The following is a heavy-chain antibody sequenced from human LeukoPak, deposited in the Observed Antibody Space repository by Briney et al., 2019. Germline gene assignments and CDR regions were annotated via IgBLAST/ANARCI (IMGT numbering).Heavy chain of an antibody. CDR1: GGSISGSYF. J-gene: IGHJ6*03. Sequence: SQTLSLTCSVSGGSISGSYFWSWLRQPPGKGLEWTGHIYHSGNTYYNPSLKSRVAISVDRSKNQFSLKLSSVTAADTAVYYCARVFDSGRFYYYIDVWGKGTTVTVSS. V-gene: IGHV4-30-2*01. D-gene: IGHD3-10*01. CDR3: ARVFDSGRFYYYIDV. CDR2: IYHSGNT.